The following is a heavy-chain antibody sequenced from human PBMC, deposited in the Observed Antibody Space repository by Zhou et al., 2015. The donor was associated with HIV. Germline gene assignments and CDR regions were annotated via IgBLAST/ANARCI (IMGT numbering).Heavy chain of an antibody. V-gene: IGHV1-58*01. CDR1: GFTFTSSA. Sequence: QMQLVQSGPEVKKPGTSVKVSCKASGFTFTSSAVQWVRQARGQRLEWIGWIVVGSGNTNYAQKFQERVTITRDMSTSTAYMELSSLRSEDTAVYYCAAARGYYYDSSGYLYPDAFDIWGQGTMVTVSS. J-gene: IGHJ3*02. CDR2: IVVGSGNT. D-gene: IGHD3-22*01. CDR3: AAARGYYYDSSGYLYPDAFDI.